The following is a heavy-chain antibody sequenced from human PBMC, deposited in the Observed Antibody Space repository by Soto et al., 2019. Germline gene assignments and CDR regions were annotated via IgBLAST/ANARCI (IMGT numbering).Heavy chain of an antibody. CDR2: LYYSGST. D-gene: IGHD6-13*01. J-gene: IGHJ6*02. Sequence: QVQLQESGPGMVKPSQTLSLTCTVSGGSISSGDYYWSWIRQPPGKGLEWIGYLYYSGSTYYNPSLKSRVTISVDTSKNQFSLKLSSVTAADTAVYYCATARRAAGYYYYYGMDVWGQGTTVTVSS. CDR1: GGSISSGDYY. V-gene: IGHV4-30-4*01. CDR3: ATARRAAGYYYYYGMDV.